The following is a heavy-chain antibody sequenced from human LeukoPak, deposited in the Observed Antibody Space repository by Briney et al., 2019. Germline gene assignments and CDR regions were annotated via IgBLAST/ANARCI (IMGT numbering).Heavy chain of an antibody. CDR3: ARGLQVADP. CDR2: INHSGST. CDR1: GGSFSGYY. D-gene: IGHD2-15*01. V-gene: IGHV4-34*01. J-gene: IGHJ5*02. Sequence: SETLSLTCAVYGGSFSGYYWSWIRQPPGKGLEWIGEINHSGSTNYNPSLKSRVTISVDMSKNQFSLKLSSVTAADTAVYYCARGLQVADPWGQGTLVTVSS.